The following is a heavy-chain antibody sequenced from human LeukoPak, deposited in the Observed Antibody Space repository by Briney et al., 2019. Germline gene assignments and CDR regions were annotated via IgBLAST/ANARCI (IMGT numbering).Heavy chain of an antibody. CDR2: INHSGST. Sequence: SETLSLTCAVYGGSFSGYYWSWIRQPPGKGLEWIGEINHSGSTNYNPSLKSRVTISVDTSKNQFSLKLSSVTAADTAMYYCARGMGRVYDSSGYGLYFDYWGQGTLVTVSS. CDR1: GGSFSGYY. CDR3: ARGMGRVYDSSGYGLYFDY. J-gene: IGHJ4*02. V-gene: IGHV4-34*01. D-gene: IGHD3-22*01.